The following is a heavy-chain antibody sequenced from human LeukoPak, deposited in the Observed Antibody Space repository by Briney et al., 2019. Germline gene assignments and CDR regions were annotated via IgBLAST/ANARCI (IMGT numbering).Heavy chain of an antibody. V-gene: IGHV1-69*04. CDR3: ATTNDGGGYQWGDFFDF. D-gene: IGHD3-22*01. CDR1: GGTPNSHA. CDR2: IIPNLGTT. Sequence: ASVKVSCKASGGTPNSHAISWVRQAPGQGLEWMGRIIPNLGTTNRAQNFQGRVTLTADKSTNTAYMELTSLTSDDTAVYYCATTNDGGGYQWGDFFDFWGQGTLVTVSS. J-gene: IGHJ4*02.